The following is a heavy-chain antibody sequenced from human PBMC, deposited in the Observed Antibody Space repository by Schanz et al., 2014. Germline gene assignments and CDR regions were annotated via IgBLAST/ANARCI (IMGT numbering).Heavy chain of an antibody. V-gene: IGHV3-30*02. Sequence: HVQLVESGGGVVQPGGSLRLSCAASGFTFSAFGMHWVRQAPGKGLDWVAFIAYDGSRKYYGDSVRGRFTISRDNSKNTLSLQMDDLRGDDTAMYYCVKWSTTYLYQDYWGQGTLVSVSA. CDR3: VKWSTTYLYQDY. D-gene: IGHD1-26*01. CDR2: IAYDGSRK. J-gene: IGHJ4*02. CDR1: GFTFSAFG.